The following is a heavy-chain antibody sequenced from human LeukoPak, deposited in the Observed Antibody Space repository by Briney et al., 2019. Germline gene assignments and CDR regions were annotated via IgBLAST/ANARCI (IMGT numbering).Heavy chain of an antibody. CDR3: ARDRDIAYCGGDCYPDV. J-gene: IGHJ6*04. D-gene: IGHD2-21*02. CDR1: GGSISSGSYY. Sequence: SETLSLTCTVSGGSISSGSYYWSWIRQPAGKGLEWIGRIYTSGSTNYNPSLKSRVTISLDTSKNQFSLKLSPVTAADTAVYYCARDRDIAYCGGDCYPDVWGKGTTVTVSS. CDR2: IYTSGST. V-gene: IGHV4-61*02.